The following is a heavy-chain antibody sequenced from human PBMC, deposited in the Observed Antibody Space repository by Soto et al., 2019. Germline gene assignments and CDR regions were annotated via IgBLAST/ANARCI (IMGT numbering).Heavy chain of an antibody. J-gene: IGHJ4*02. D-gene: IGHD2-21*02. CDR3: ARDLPHCGGDCYSGPLDY. CDR2: ISAYNGNT. CDR1: GYTFTSCG. Sequence: ASVEVCGEASGYTFTSCGISWVLQAPGEGLEWMGWISAYNGNTNYAQKLQGRVTMTTDTSTSTAYMELRSLRSDDTAVYYCARDLPHCGGDCYSGPLDYWGQGTLVTVSS. V-gene: IGHV1-18*01.